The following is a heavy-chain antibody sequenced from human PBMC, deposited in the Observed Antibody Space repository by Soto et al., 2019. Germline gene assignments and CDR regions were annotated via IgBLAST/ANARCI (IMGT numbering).Heavy chain of an antibody. D-gene: IGHD3-22*01. J-gene: IGHJ5*02. V-gene: IGHV3-33*01. Sequence: GGSLRLSCAASGFTFSNSGMHWVRQAPGRGLEWVAIIWFDGSTQYYADSVKGRFTTSRDNSKNTLFLQMNSLRAEDTAVYYCARAPLTIYDTSGYYDLWGQGTLVTVSS. CDR2: IWFDGSTQ. CDR1: GFTFSNSG. CDR3: ARAPLTIYDTSGYYDL.